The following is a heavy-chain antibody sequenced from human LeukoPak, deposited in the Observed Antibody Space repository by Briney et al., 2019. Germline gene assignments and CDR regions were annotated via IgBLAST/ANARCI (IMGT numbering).Heavy chain of an antibody. CDR3: ARGVRGYSYGGDYYYYMDV. J-gene: IGHJ6*03. V-gene: IGHV4-59*01. D-gene: IGHD5-18*01. CDR1: GGSISSYY. CDR2: IYYSGST. Sequence: SETLSLTCTVSGGSISSYYWSWIRQPPGKGLEWIGYIYYSGSTNYNPSLKSRVTISVDTSKNQFSLKLSSVTAADTAVYYCARGVRGYSYGGDYYYYMDVWGKGTTVTISS.